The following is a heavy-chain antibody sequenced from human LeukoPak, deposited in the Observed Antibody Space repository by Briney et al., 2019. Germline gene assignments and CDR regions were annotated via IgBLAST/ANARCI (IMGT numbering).Heavy chain of an antibody. CDR3: ASASYSDFGSDEYGPLQFDF. Sequence: SETLSLTCTVSGASISSYYWTWIRQSPGKGLEWIGDVYYTGSTNYSPSLKSRVTMSVDMFNIQFSLKLRSVTAEDTAVYYCASASYSDFGSDEYGPLQFDFWGQGTLVTVSS. CDR2: VYYTGST. CDR1: GASISSYY. J-gene: IGHJ4*02. D-gene: IGHD3-3*01. V-gene: IGHV4-59*01.